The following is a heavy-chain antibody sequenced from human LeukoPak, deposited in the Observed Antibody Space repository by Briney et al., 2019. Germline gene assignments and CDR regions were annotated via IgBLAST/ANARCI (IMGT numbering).Heavy chain of an antibody. V-gene: IGHV3-21*01. CDR2: ISSSSSYI. CDR1: GFTFSSYG. D-gene: IGHD3-9*01. Sequence: GGSLRLSCAASGFTFSSYGMNWVRQAPGKGLEWVSSISSSSSYIYYADSVKGRFTISRDNAKNSLYLQMNSLRAEDTAVYYCARAADRYLDYWGQGTLVTVSS. J-gene: IGHJ4*02. CDR3: ARAADRYLDY.